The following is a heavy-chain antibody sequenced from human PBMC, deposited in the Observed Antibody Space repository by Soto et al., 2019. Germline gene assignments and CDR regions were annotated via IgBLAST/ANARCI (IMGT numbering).Heavy chain of an antibody. V-gene: IGHV4-30-4*01. J-gene: IGHJ5*02. CDR3: ARDITIFGAENENWFDP. CDR1: GGSINSGDYY. D-gene: IGHD3-3*01. Sequence: QVQLQESGPGLVKPSRTLSLTCTVSGGSINSGDYYWSWIRQPPGKGLEWIGYIYYSGSTYYNPSLKSRVTISLDTSKNQFSLRLSSVTAADTAVYYCARDITIFGAENENWFDPWGQGTLVTVSS. CDR2: IYYSGST.